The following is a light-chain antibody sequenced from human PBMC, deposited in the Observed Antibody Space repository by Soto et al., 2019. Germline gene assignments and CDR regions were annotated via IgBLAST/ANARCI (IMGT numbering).Light chain of an antibody. V-gene: IGKV3-15*01. CDR2: DAS. Sequence: EIVMTQSPATLSVSPGERVTLSCRASQSVSNSLAWYQQKPGQAPRLLIYDASTRATGIPARFSGSGSGTEFTLTITSLQSEDFAIYSCQQYKNWPPLYTFGQGTKLEIK. CDR3: QQYKNWPPLYT. J-gene: IGKJ2*01. CDR1: QSVSNS.